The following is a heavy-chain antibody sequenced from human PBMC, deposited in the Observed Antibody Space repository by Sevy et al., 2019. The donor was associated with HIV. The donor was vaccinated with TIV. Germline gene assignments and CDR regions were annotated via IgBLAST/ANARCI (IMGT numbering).Heavy chain of an antibody. J-gene: IGHJ4*02. CDR2: IYYSGST. D-gene: IGHD3-22*01. CDR1: GGSISSYY. V-gene: IGHV4-59*13. Sequence: SETLSLTCTVSGGSISSYYWSWIRQPPGKGLEWIGYIYYSGSTNYNPSLKSRVTISVDTSKNQFSLKLSSVTAADTAVYYCARDQRYHDSSGYYYFDYWGQGTLVTVSS. CDR3: ARDQRYHDSSGYYYFDY.